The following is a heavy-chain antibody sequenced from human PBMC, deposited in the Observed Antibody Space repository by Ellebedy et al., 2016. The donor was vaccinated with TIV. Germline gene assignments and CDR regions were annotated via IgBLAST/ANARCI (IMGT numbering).Heavy chain of an antibody. D-gene: IGHD3-22*01. CDR1: GGTFSSYA. Sequence: SVKVSCXASGGTFSSYAISWVRQAPGQGLEWMGGIIPIFGTANYAQKFQGRVTITADESTSTAYMELSSLRSEDTAVYYCASSADYYDSSGYPRMDGWGQGTTVTVSS. V-gene: IGHV1-69*13. CDR3: ASSADYYDSSGYPRMDG. J-gene: IGHJ6*02. CDR2: IIPIFGTA.